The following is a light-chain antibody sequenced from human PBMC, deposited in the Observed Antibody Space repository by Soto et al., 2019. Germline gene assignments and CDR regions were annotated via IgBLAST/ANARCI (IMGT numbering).Light chain of an antibody. CDR3: QQYDDWPPFT. CDR1: QGISSY. CDR2: AAS. J-gene: IGKJ2*01. V-gene: IGKV1-9*01. Sequence: DIQLTQSPSFLSASVGDRVTITCRASQGISSYLAWYQQKPGKAPKLLIYAASTLQSGVPSRFSGSGSGTEFTLTISGLQPEDFATYYCQQYDDWPPFTFGQGTRLDI.